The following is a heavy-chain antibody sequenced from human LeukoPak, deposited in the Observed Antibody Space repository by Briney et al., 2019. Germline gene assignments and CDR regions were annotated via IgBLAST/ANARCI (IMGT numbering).Heavy chain of an antibody. Sequence: PGGSLRLSCAASGFTFSSYAMSWVRQAPGKGLEWVSAISSSGSTIYYADSVKGRFTISRDNAKNSLYLQMNSLRAEDTAVYYCALGGGYPSYYGMDVWGQGTTVTVSS. V-gene: IGHV3-21*04. D-gene: IGHD5-18*01. CDR2: ISSSGSTI. J-gene: IGHJ6*02. CDR1: GFTFSSYA. CDR3: ALGGGYPSYYGMDV.